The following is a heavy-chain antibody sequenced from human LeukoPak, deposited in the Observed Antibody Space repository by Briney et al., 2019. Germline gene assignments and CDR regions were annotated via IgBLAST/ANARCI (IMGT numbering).Heavy chain of an antibody. V-gene: IGHV1-46*01. Sequence: ASVKVSCKASGYTFTSYYMHWVRQAPGQGLEWMGIINPSGGGTRYAQKFQGRVTMTRDMSTTTVYMDLSSLRSEDTAVYYCARDRTKYCRSTSCPLYYWGQGSLVTVSS. CDR2: INPSGGGT. CDR3: ARDRTKYCRSTSCPLYY. CDR1: GYTFTSYY. J-gene: IGHJ4*02. D-gene: IGHD2-2*01.